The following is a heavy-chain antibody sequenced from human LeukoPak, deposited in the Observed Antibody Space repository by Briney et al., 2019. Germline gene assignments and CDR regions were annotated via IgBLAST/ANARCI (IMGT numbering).Heavy chain of an antibody. CDR1: GGSINSYY. J-gene: IGHJ3*01. CDR3: LRAGVAGPPPV. V-gene: IGHV4-59*12. D-gene: IGHD6-19*01. CDR2: MYYSGNT. Sequence: SEPLPHTCTVCGGSINSYYGSCIREPPGKGLEWIGYMYYSGNTNYNPSLKSRVTISVDTSKNQFSLNLSSVTAAGTAVHYCLRAGVAGPPPVWGQGTMVTVSS.